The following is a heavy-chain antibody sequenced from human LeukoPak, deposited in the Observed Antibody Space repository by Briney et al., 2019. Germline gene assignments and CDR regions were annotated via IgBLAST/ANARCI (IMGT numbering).Heavy chain of an antibody. CDR3: ASARELPSLDPTGDY. V-gene: IGHV4-34*01. CDR2: INHRRST. Sequence: SETLSLTCAVYGGSLSGYYCSWIRQPPGKGLEWIGEINHRRSTNYNPSLKSRVTISVDTSKNQFSLKLSSVTAADTAVYYCASARELPSLDPTGDYWGQGTLDSVSS. J-gene: IGHJ4*02. CDR1: GGSLSGYY. D-gene: IGHD1-26*01.